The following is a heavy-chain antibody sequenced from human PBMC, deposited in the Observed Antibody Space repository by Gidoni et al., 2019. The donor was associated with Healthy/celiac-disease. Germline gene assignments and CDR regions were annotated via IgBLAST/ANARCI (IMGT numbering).Heavy chain of an antibody. CDR1: GFTFSSYG. D-gene: IGHD3-22*01. V-gene: IGHV3-30*18. Sequence: QVQLVESGGGVVQPGGSLRLSCAASGFTFSSYGMHWVRQAPGKGLEWVAVISYDGSNKYYADSVKGRFTISRDNSKNTLYLQMNSLRAEDTAVYYCAKSSTSSGLDAFDIWGQGTMVTVSS. CDR3: AKSSTSSGLDAFDI. CDR2: ISYDGSNK. J-gene: IGHJ3*02.